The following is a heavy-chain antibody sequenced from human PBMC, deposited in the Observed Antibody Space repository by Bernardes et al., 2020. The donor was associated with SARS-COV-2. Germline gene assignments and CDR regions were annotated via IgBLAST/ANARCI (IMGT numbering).Heavy chain of an antibody. D-gene: IGHD1-20*01. Sequence: GGSLRLSCAASGFTFGSYWLYWVRQAPGKGLMWVSLINPDGTTTNYVDSVRGRFTISRDNAKNTLYLQMNSLRAEDTAVYYCARDNNLNFDYWGQG. CDR1: GFTFGSYW. CDR2: INPDGTTT. V-gene: IGHV3-74*01. J-gene: IGHJ4*02. CDR3: ARDNNLNFDY.